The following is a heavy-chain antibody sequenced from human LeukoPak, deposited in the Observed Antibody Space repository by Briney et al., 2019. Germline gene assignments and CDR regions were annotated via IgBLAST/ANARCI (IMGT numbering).Heavy chain of an antibody. CDR1: GFTFSNYG. V-gene: IGHV3-33*01. CDR3: ARELHNYFDY. D-gene: IGHD3-10*01. J-gene: IGHJ4*02. Sequence: GRSLRLSCAASGFTFSNYGMHWVRQAPGKGLEWVAVIWHDGSNKWYVDSVKGRFIISRDNSKNTLYVQMDSLRAEDTAVYYCARELHNYFDYWGQGTLVTVSS. CDR2: IWHDGSNK.